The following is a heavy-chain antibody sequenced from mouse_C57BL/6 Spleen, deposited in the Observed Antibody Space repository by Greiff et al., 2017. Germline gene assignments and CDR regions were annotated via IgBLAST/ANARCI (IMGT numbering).Heavy chain of an antibody. CDR2: IYPGDGDT. CDR1: GYAFSSSW. Sequence: VQLQQSGPELVKPGASVKISCKASGYAFSSSWMNWVKQRPGKGLEWIGRIYPGDGDTNYNGKFKGKATLTADKSSSTAYMQLSSLTSEDSAVYFCAREGDYYGSSPYWGQGTLVTVSA. V-gene: IGHV1-82*01. D-gene: IGHD1-1*01. J-gene: IGHJ3*01. CDR3: AREGDYYGSSPY.